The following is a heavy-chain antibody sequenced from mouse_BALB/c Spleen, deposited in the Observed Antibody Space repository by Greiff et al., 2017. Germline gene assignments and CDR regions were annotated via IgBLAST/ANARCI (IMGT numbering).Heavy chain of an antibody. CDR1: GYTFTSYY. CDR2: INPSNGGT. CDR3: TRRGGLPYAMDY. D-gene: IGHD2-2*01. J-gene: IGHJ4*01. V-gene: IGHV1S81*02. Sequence: QVQLQQSGAELVKPGASVKLSCKASGYTFTSYYMYWVKQRPGQGLEWIGEINPSNGGTNFNEKFKSKATLTVDKSSSTAYMQLSSLTSEDSAVYYCTRRGGLPYAMDYWGQGTSVTVSS.